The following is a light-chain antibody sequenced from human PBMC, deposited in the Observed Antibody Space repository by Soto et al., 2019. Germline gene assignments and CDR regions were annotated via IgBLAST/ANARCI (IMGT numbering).Light chain of an antibody. CDR2: HTS. J-gene: IGKJ4*01. CDR3: QHYNNWPLT. CDR1: QRVGSD. Sequence: ETVMTQSPGTLSFSPGEGATLSCRASQRVGSDLAWYQQKPGQAPRLLIYHTSTRATGIPARFSGSGSGTEFTLTISSLQSEDYAVYYCQHYNNWPLTFGGGTKVDIK. V-gene: IGKV3-15*01.